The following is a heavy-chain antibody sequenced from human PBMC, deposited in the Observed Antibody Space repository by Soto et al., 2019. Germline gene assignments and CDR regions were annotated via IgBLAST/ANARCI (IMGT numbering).Heavy chain of an antibody. Sequence: ASVKVSCKASGYTFTGYYMHWVRQAPGQGLEWMGWINPNSGGTNYAQKFQGRVTMTRDTSISTAYMELSRLRSEDTAVYYCARVSSAVAATNAFDIWGQGTMVTVSS. CDR1: GYTFTGYY. V-gene: IGHV1-2*02. D-gene: IGHD6-19*01. J-gene: IGHJ3*02. CDR2: INPNSGGT. CDR3: ARVSSAVAATNAFDI.